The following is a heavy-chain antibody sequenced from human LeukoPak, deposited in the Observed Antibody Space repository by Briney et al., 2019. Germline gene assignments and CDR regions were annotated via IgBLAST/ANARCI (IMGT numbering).Heavy chain of an antibody. CDR2: ISYDGSNK. J-gene: IGHJ6*02. Sequence: GGSLRLSCAASGFTFSSYGKHWVRQAPGKGLEWVAVISYDGSNKYYADSVKGRFTISRDNSKNTLYLQMNSLRAEDTAVYYCAKGHYGSGSSPSYGMDVWGQGTTVTVSS. CDR1: GFTFSSYG. CDR3: AKGHYGSGSSPSYGMDV. D-gene: IGHD3-10*01. V-gene: IGHV3-30*18.